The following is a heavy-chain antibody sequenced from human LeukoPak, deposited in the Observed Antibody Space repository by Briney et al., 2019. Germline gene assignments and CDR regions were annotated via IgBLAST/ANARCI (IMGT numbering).Heavy chain of an antibody. Sequence: SETLSLTCTVSGGSISSYYWSWIRQPPGKGLEWIGYIYYSGTTNYNPSLKSRVTISVDTSKNQVSLKLTSVTAADTAVYYCARHLAAAEYDYWGQGTLVTVSS. V-gene: IGHV4-59*01. CDR2: IYYSGTT. D-gene: IGHD6-13*01. CDR1: GGSISSYY. CDR3: ARHLAAAEYDY. J-gene: IGHJ4*02.